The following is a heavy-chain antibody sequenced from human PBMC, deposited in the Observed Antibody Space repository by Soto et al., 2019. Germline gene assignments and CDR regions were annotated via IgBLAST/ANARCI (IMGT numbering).Heavy chain of an antibody. Sequence: SETLSLTCTVAGGSISSYYWRWIRQPAGKGLEWIGRIYTSGSTNYNPSLKILVTMSVDTSKNQFSLKLRSVTAADTAVYYCAREKSDFWSGYNYYYYGMDVWGQGTTVTVS. CDR3: AREKSDFWSGYNYYYYGMDV. J-gene: IGHJ6*02. CDR2: IYTSGST. CDR1: GGSISSYY. V-gene: IGHV4-4*07. D-gene: IGHD3-3*01.